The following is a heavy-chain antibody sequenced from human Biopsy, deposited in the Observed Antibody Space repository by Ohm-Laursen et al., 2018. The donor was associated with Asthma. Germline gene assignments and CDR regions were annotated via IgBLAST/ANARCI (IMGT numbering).Heavy chain of an antibody. CDR2: ISYDGRET. D-gene: IGHD2-21*02. Sequence: RSLRLSCTASGFRFPIYGMHWVRQGPGKGPEWVALISYDGRETGYVDSVKGRFTISRDNFRNTVHLQMSSLRPEDSAVYYCTRDRFYNSVTSESFYYGVDVWGQGTTVTVSS. J-gene: IGHJ6*02. V-gene: IGHV3-30*03. CDR3: TRDRFYNSVTSESFYYGVDV. CDR1: GFRFPIYG.